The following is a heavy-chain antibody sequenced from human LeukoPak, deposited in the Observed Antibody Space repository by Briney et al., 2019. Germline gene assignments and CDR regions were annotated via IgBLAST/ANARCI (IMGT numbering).Heavy chain of an antibody. V-gene: IGHV1-2*02. D-gene: IGHD3-22*01. Sequence: ASVKVSCKASGYTFTGYYMHWVRQAPGQGLEWMGRINPNSGGTNYAQKFQGRVTMTRDTSISTAYMELSRLRSDDTAVYYCAKDYYDSSGYYLYYYYGMDVWGQGATVTVSS. CDR2: INPNSGGT. CDR1: GYTFTGYY. J-gene: IGHJ6*02. CDR3: AKDYYDSSGYYLYYYYGMDV.